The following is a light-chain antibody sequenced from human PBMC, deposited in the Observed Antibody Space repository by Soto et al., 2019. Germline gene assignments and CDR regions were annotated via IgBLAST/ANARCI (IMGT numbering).Light chain of an antibody. J-gene: IGKJ4*01. Sequence: DIQMTQSPSSVSASVGDRVTITWRASQGISSSLAWYQQKPGKGPKLLIYAASSLQSGVPSRFSGSGCGTDFTHTNSSMQPEDIATYYGFRTNSVPLAVGGGTNVETK. CDR3: FRTNSVPLA. CDR1: QGISSS. CDR2: AAS. V-gene: IGKV1-12*01.